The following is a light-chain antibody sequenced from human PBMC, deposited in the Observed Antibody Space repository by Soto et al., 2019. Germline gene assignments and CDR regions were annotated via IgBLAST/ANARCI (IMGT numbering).Light chain of an antibody. J-gene: IGLJ1*01. CDR1: ASDIGAYNF. Sequence: QSVLTQPPSASGSPGQSATISCTGAASDIGAYNFVSWYQQYPGKAPKLMIYEVYKRPSGVPDRFSGSKSGNTASLTVSGLQAEDEADYYCSSFAGSNNFPYVFGTGTKLTVL. CDR3: SSFAGSNNFPYV. CDR2: EVY. V-gene: IGLV2-8*01.